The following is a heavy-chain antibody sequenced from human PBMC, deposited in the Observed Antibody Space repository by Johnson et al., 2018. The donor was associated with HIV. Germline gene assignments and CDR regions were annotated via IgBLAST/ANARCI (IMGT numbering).Heavy chain of an antibody. Sequence: QVQLVESGGGLVKPGESLRLSCAASGFTFSSYWMSWVRHAPGKGLEWVAFIRFDGSNEYYLDSVKGRFTISRDNSKNTLYLHMNSLRVEDTAVYYCANANYYVDAFDIWCPGTMVTVSS. CDR1: GFTFSSYW. CDR3: ANANYYVDAFDI. D-gene: IGHD3-22*01. CDR2: IRFDGSNE. J-gene: IGHJ3*02. V-gene: IGHV3-30*02.